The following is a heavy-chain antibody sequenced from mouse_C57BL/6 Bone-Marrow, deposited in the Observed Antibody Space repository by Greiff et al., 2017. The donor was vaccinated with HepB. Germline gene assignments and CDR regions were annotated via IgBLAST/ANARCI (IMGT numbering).Heavy chain of an antibody. CDR1: GYTFTSYW. D-gene: IGHD2-3*01. Sequence: QVQLQQPGAELVKPGASVKLSCKASGYTFTSYWMHWVKQRPGQGLEWIGMIHPNSGSTNYNEKFKSKATLTVDKSSSTAYMQISSLTSEDSAVYYCARGYYYFDYWGQGTTLTVSS. CDR2: IHPNSGST. CDR3: ARGYYYFDY. J-gene: IGHJ2*01. V-gene: IGHV1-64*01.